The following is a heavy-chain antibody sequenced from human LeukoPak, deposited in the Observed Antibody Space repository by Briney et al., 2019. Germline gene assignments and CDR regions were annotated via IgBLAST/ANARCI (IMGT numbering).Heavy chain of an antibody. Sequence: KAGGSLRLSRAASGFTFSSYTMNWVRQAPGKGLEWVSSISRSSSYIYYADSMKGRFTISRDNANNSLFLQMNSLRAEDTAVYYCARGGVSVGGNFDYWGQGTLVTVSS. D-gene: IGHD4-23*01. V-gene: IGHV3-21*01. CDR2: ISRSSSYI. J-gene: IGHJ4*02. CDR1: GFTFSSYT. CDR3: ARGGVSVGGNFDY.